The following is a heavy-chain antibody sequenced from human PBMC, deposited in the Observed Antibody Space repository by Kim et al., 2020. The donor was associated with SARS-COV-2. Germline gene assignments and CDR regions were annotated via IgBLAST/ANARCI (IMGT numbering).Heavy chain of an antibody. J-gene: IGHJ4*02. V-gene: IGHV6-1*01. CDR3: ARAAGIAAVD. Sequence: YNDYAVSVKSRITINPDTSKNQFSLQLNSVTPEDTAVYYCARAAGIAAVDWGQGTLVTVSS. D-gene: IGHD6-13*01. CDR2: YN.